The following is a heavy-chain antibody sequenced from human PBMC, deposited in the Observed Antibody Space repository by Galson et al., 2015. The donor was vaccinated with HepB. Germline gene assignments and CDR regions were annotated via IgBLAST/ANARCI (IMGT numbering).Heavy chain of an antibody. J-gene: IGHJ6*03. CDR3: ARRTRDGYSYGYGYYYMDV. D-gene: IGHD5-18*01. CDR1: GYTFTSYA. CDR2: INTNTGNP. V-gene: IGHV7-4-1*02. Sequence: SVKVSCKASGYTFTSYAMNWVRQAPGQGLEWMGWINTNTGNPTYAQGFTGRFVFSLDTSVSTAYLQISSLKAEDTAVYYCARRTRDGYSYGYGYYYMDVWGKGTTVTVSS.